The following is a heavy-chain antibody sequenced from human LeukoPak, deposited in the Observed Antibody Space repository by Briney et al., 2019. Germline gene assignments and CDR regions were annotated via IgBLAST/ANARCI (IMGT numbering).Heavy chain of an antibody. CDR2: ISYDGNNK. CDR3: AKVGYCSGGSCYFPDY. CDR1: GFTFSTYA. J-gene: IGHJ4*02. D-gene: IGHD2-15*01. Sequence: PGGSLRLSCAASGFTFSTYAMHWVRQAPGKGLEWVAVISYDGNNKYYADSVRGRFTTSRDNSKNTLYLQMNSLRAEDTAVYYCAKVGYCSGGSCYFPDYWGQGTLVTVSS. V-gene: IGHV3-30-3*01.